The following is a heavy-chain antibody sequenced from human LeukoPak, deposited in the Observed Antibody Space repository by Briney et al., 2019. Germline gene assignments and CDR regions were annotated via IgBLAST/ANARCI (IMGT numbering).Heavy chain of an antibody. CDR3: AIMGGDSGWALADGLDAFDI. D-gene: IGHD6-19*01. J-gene: IGHJ3*02. CDR1: GYSFTSYW. V-gene: IGHV5-51*01. CDR2: IYPGDSDT. Sequence: RGESLKISCKGSGYSFTSYWIGWVRQMPGKGLEWMGIIYPGDSDTRYSPSFQGQVTISADKSISTAYLQWSSLKASDTAMYYCAIMGGDSGWALADGLDAFDIWGQGTMVTVSS.